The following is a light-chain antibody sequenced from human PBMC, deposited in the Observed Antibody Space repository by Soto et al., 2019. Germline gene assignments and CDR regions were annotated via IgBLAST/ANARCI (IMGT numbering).Light chain of an antibody. V-gene: IGKV3-15*01. J-gene: IGKJ1*01. CDR2: GAS. Sequence: EIVMTQSPATLSVSPGERATLSCRASESVNSSLAWYQQKPGQAPRLLTNGASTRATGIPARFSGSGSATEFTLTISSLQSEDFAVYYCQQYNSWPPWTLGQGTKVDIK. CDR3: QQYNSWPPWT. CDR1: ESVNSS.